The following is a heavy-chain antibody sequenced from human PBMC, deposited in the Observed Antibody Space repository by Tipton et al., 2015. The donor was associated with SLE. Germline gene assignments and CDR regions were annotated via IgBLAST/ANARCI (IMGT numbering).Heavy chain of an antibody. V-gene: IGHV3-7*01. CDR2: IKQDGSEK. CDR1: GFTFSSYW. D-gene: IGHD1-26*01. CDR3: AREAYSGSCLGY. J-gene: IGHJ4*02. Sequence: SLRLSCAASGFTFSSYWMSWVRQAPGTGLEWVANIKQDGSEKYYVDSVKGRFTISRDNAKNSLYLQMNSLRAEDTAVYYCAREAYSGSCLGYWGQGTLVTVSS.